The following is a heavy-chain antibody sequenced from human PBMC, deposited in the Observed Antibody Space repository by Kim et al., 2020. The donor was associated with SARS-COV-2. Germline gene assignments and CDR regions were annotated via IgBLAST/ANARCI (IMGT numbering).Heavy chain of an antibody. V-gene: IGHV3-73*01. CDR2: ANSYAT. Sequence: ANSYATAYAASVKGRFTISRDDSKNTAYLQMNSLKTEDTAVYYCTMLNSDWGQGTLVTVSS. CDR3: TMLNSD. J-gene: IGHJ4*02. D-gene: IGHD2-15*01.